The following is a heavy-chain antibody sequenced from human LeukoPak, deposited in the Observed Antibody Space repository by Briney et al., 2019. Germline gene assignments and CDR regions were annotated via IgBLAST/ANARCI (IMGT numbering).Heavy chain of an antibody. V-gene: IGHV4-38-2*02. Sequence: SETLSLTCTVSGYSISSGYYWGWIRQPPGKGLEWTGSIYHSGSTYYNPSLKSRVTISVDTSKNQFSLKLSSVTAADTAVYYCARGVRVGATTGWFDPWGQGTLVTVSS. CDR1: GYSISSGYY. CDR2: IYHSGST. CDR3: ARGVRVGATTGWFDP. D-gene: IGHD1-26*01. J-gene: IGHJ5*02.